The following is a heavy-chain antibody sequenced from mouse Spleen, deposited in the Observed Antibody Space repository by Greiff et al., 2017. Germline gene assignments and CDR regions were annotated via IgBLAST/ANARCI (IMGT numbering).Heavy chain of an antibody. Sequence: EVMLVESGGGLVKLGGSLKLSCAASGFTFSSYAMSWVRQTPEKRLEWVATLSSGGGNTYYPASVKGRFTISRDNAKNTLYLQMISLKSEDTAMYYCARHYYGDYWGQGTTLTVSS. V-gene: IGHV5-9*01. J-gene: IGHJ2*01. CDR1: GFTFSSYA. D-gene: IGHD1-1*01. CDR2: LSSGGGNT. CDR3: ARHYYGDY.